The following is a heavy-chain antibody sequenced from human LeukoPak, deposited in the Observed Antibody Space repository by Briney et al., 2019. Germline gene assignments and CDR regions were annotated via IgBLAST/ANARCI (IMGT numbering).Heavy chain of an antibody. Sequence: SETLSLTCTVSGGSISSYYWSWIRQPPGKGLEWIGYIYYSGSTNYNPSLKSRVTISVDTSKNQFSLKLSSVTAADTGVYYCARLYWRSNSCFEGYFELWGQGTLVTVSS. D-gene: IGHD2-2*01. J-gene: IGHJ4*02. CDR3: ARLYWRSNSCFEGYFEL. CDR1: GGSISSYY. CDR2: IYYSGST. V-gene: IGHV4-59*01.